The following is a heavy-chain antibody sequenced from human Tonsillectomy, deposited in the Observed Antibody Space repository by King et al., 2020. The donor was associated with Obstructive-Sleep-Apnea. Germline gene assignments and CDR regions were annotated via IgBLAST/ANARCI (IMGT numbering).Heavy chain of an antibody. J-gene: IGHJ6*02. CDR3: ADYCSSTSCYAESRVDV. D-gene: IGHD2-2*01. CDR2: IIPILGIA. V-gene: IGHV1-69*10. Sequence: QLVQSGAEVKKPGSSVKVSCKASGGTFSSYAISWVRQAPGQGLEWMGGIIPILGIANYAQKFQGRVTITADKSTSTAYMELGSLRSEDTAVYYCADYCSSTSCYAESRVDVWGQGTTVTVSS. CDR1: GGTFSSYA.